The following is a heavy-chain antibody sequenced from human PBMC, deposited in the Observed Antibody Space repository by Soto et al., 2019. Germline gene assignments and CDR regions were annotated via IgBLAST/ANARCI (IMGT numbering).Heavy chain of an antibody. V-gene: IGHV3-23*01. D-gene: IGHD6-13*01. CDR2: IDGGSGST. Sequence: EVQLLESGGGFVQPGGSLRLSCAASGFTFTNYALRWVRQAPGKGLEWVSTIDGGSGSTSYADSVKGRFSISRENSKNTLYLQMSSRRAEDTALYYCAIRMNSTSWYFFVSWGQGTMVIFSS. J-gene: IGHJ4*02. CDR3: AIRMNSTSWYFFVS. CDR1: GFTFTNYA.